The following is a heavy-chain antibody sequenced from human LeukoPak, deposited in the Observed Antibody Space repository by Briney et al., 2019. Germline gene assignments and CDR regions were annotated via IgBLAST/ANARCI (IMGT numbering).Heavy chain of an antibody. D-gene: IGHD1-14*01. V-gene: IGHV4-59*01. J-gene: IGHJ6*02. CDR3: ARRYKGPADV. CDR1: GGSISGFY. Sequence: KSSETLSLTCTVSGGSISGFYWSWIRQPPGKGLEWIGYVHYSGSTTYNPSLKSRVTISLDTSENQFSLNLNSVTAADTAVYYCARRYKGPADVWGQGTTVTVSS. CDR2: VHYSGST.